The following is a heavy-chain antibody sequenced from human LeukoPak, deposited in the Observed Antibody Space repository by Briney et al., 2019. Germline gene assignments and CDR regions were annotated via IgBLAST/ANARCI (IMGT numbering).Heavy chain of an antibody. CDR3: ASQDERITMVRGVIRFDY. J-gene: IGHJ4*02. V-gene: IGHV4-39*01. D-gene: IGHD3-10*01. Sequence: PSETLSLTCTVSGGSISSSSYYWGWIRQPPGKGLEWIGSIYYNGSTYYNPSLKSRVTISVDTSKNQFSLKLSSVTAADTAVYYCASQDERITMVRGVIRFDYWGQGTLVTVSS. CDR1: GGSISSSSYY. CDR2: IYYNGST.